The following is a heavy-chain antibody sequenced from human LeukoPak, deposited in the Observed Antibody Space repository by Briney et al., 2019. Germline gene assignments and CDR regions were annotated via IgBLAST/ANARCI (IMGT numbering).Heavy chain of an antibody. CDR1: GYTFTGYY. CDR3: AREGITMVRGVSSNQYYYYYMDV. D-gene: IGHD3-10*01. J-gene: IGHJ6*03. CDR2: INPNSGGT. V-gene: IGHV1-2*02. Sequence: GASVKVSCKASGYTFTGYYMHWVRQAPGQGLEWMGWINPNSGGTNYAQKFQGRVTMTRDTSISTAYMELSRLRSDDTAVYYCAREGITMVRGVSSNQYYYYYMDVWGKGTTVTVSS.